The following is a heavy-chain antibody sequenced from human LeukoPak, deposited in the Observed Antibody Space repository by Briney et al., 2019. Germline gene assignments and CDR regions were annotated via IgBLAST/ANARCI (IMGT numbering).Heavy chain of an antibody. CDR1: GFTFTNYG. CDR2: ISYDGSNK. V-gene: IGHV3-30*18. Sequence: GGSLRLSCAASGFTFTNYGMHWVRQAPGKGVEWVAVISYDGSNKYYADSVKGRFTISRDNSKNTLYLQMNSLRAEDTAVYYCAKDGANRGYFDYWGQGTLVTVSS. D-gene: IGHD3-16*01. CDR3: AKDGANRGYFDY. J-gene: IGHJ4*02.